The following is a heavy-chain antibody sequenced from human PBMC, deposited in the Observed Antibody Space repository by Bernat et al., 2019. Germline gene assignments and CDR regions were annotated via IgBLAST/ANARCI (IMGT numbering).Heavy chain of an antibody. Sequence: EVQLVESGGGLVKPGGSLRLSCAASGFTFSNYSMNWVRQAPGKGLEWVSSISSSGSYIYYADSLKGRFTISRDNAKNSPYLQMNSLRAEDTAVYYCARGWDYDFWSGYYLGYWGQGTLVTVSS. CDR3: ARGWDYDFWSGYYLGY. J-gene: IGHJ4*02. CDR1: GFTFSNYS. D-gene: IGHD3-3*01. CDR2: ISSSGSYI. V-gene: IGHV3-21*01.